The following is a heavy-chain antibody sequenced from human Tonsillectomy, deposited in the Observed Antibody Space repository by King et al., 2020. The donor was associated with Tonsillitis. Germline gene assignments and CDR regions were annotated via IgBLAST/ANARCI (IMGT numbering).Heavy chain of an antibody. D-gene: IGHD2-21*01. V-gene: IGHV4-59*08. CDR2: IYYSGST. Sequence: QPPGKGLEWIGYIYYSGSTNYNPSLKSRVTISVDTSKNQFSLKLSSVTAAAPAVYYCARLWSVAYDSSNAFDIWGQGTMVTVSS. J-gene: IGHJ3*02. CDR3: ARLWSVAYDSSNAFDI.